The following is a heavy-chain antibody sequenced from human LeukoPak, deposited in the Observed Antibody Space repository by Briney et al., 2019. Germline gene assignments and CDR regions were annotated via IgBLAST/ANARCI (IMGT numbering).Heavy chain of an antibody. CDR2: IIPIFGTA. D-gene: IGHD1-7*01. V-gene: IGHV1-69*05. J-gene: IGHJ4*02. Sequence: SVKVSCKASGGTFSSYVISWVRQAPGQGLEWMGRIIPIFGTANYAQKFQGRVTITTDGSTSTAYMELSSLRSEDTAVYYCARERNWNWGVWGQGTLVTVSS. CDR3: ARERNWNWGV. CDR1: GGTFSSYV.